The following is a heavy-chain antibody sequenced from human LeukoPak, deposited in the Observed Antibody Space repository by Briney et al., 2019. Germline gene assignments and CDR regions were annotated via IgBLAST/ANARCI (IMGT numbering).Heavy chain of an antibody. D-gene: IGHD6-13*01. CDR1: GFTFSSYA. CDR3: AKDMGRLGPRKQLVFDY. J-gene: IGHJ4*02. V-gene: IGHV3-23*01. Sequence: GGSLRLSCTASGFTFSSYAMSWVRQAPGKGLEWVSAISGSGGSTYYADSVKGRFTISRDNSKNTLYLQMNSLRAEDTAVYYCAKDMGRLGPRKQLVFDYWGQGTLVTVSS. CDR2: ISGSGGST.